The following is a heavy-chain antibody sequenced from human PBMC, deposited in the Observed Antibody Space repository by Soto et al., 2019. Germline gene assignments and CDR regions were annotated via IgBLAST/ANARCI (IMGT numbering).Heavy chain of an antibody. V-gene: IGHV3-30*03. J-gene: IGHJ6*02. CDR3: ARDVSPIKAVAGIVYYYGMDV. D-gene: IGHD6-19*01. Sequence: GGSLRLSCAASGFNFSSYGMHWVRQAPGKGLEWVAVISYDGNNKYYSDSVKGRLTISRDNSKNTLYLQMNSLRAEETAVYYCARDVSPIKAVAGIVYYYGMDVWGQGTTVTVSS. CDR1: GFNFSSYG. CDR2: ISYDGNNK.